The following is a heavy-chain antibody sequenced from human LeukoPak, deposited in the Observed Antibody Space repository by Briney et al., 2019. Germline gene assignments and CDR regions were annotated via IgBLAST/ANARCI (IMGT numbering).Heavy chain of an antibody. CDR2: IYYSGSI. D-gene: IGHD1-26*01. V-gene: IGHV4-61*05. CDR1: GGSIRSSSYY. Sequence: PSETLSLTGTVSGGSIRSSSYYRGWIRQPPGRGLEWIGYIYYSGSINYNPSLESRVTMSVDTSKNQFSLKLSSVTAADTAVYYCARMRPPSGSYIHNYYYNGMDVWGQGTTVTVSS. CDR3: ARMRPPSGSYIHNYYYNGMDV. J-gene: IGHJ6*02.